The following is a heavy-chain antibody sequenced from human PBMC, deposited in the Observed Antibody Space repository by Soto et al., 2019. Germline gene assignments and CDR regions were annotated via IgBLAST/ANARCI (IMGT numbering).Heavy chain of an antibody. CDR1: GFTFSSYG. Sequence: QVQLVESGGGVVQPGRSLRLSCAASGFTFSSYGMHWVRQAPGKGLEWVAVIWYDGSNKYYADSVKGGVTISRDNSKNALYLQLSSLRAEDTAVYYCARVGRPEYFQHWGQGTLVTVSS. CDR2: IWYDGSNK. CDR3: ARVGRPEYFQH. V-gene: IGHV3-33*01. J-gene: IGHJ1*01. D-gene: IGHD3-16*01.